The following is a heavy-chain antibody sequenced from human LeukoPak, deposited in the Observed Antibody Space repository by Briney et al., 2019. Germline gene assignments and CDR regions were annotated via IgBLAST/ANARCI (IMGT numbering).Heavy chain of an antibody. Sequence: GGSLRLSCAASGFTFSSYWMHWVRQAPGKGLVWVSRINSDGSSTSYADSVKGRFAISRDNAKNTLYLQMNSLRAEDMAVYYCARDVYYGSGSHSNDAFDIWGQGTMVTVSS. D-gene: IGHD3-10*01. CDR1: GFTFSSYW. V-gene: IGHV3-74*01. CDR3: ARDVYYGSGSHSNDAFDI. J-gene: IGHJ3*02. CDR2: INSDGSST.